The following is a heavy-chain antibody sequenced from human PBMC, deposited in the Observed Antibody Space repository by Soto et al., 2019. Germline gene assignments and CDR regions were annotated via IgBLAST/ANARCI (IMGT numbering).Heavy chain of an antibody. D-gene: IGHD6-19*01. CDR3: ASSDSSGWYADGYYYGMDV. V-gene: IGHV1-69*13. Sequence: ASVKVSCKASGGTFSSYAISWVRQAPGQGLEWMGGIIPIFGTANYAQKLQGRVTITADESTSTAYMELSSLRSEDTAVYYCASSDSSGWYADGYYYGMDVWGQGTTVTVSS. CDR2: IIPIFGTA. J-gene: IGHJ6*02. CDR1: GGTFSSYA.